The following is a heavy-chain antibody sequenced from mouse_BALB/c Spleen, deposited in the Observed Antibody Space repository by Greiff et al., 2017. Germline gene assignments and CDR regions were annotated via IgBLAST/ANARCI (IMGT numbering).Heavy chain of an antibody. CDR1: GFNIKDYY. CDR2: IDPENGNT. CDR3: ARHDYDAY. D-gene: IGHD2-4*01. Sequence: VQLQQSGAELVRPGALVKLSCKASGFNIKDYYMHWVKQRPEQGLEWIGWIDPENGNTIYDPKFQGKASITADTSSNTAYMQLSSLTSEDSAVYFCARHDYDAYWGQGTLVTVSA. J-gene: IGHJ3*01. V-gene: IGHV14-1*02.